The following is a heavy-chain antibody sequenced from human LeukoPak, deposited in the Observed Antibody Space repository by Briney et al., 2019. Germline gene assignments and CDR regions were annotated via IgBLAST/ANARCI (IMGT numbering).Heavy chain of an antibody. V-gene: IGHV4-39*07. D-gene: IGHD3-10*01. J-gene: IGHJ3*02. CDR2: IYHSGST. CDR1: GGSISSSSYY. CDR3: ARETPGTTTNDAFDI. Sequence: SETLSLTCTVSGGSISSSSYYWGWIRQPPGKGLEWIGSIYHSGSTYYNPSLKSRVTISVDTSKNQFSLKLSSVTAADTAVYYCARETPGTTTNDAFDIWGQGTMVTVSS.